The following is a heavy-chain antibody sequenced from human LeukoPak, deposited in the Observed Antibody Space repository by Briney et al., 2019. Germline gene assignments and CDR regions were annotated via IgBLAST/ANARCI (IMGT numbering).Heavy chain of an antibody. D-gene: IGHD3-16*01. CDR1: GFTFSSYW. CDR3: ARGGGLDV. CDR2: INHNGNVN. J-gene: IGHJ6*02. Sequence: WGSLRLSCAASGFTFSSYWMNWARQAPGKGLEWVACINHNGNVNYYVDSVKGRFTISRDNAKNSLYLQMSNLRAEDTAVYFCARGGGLDVWGQGATVTVSS. V-gene: IGHV3-7*03.